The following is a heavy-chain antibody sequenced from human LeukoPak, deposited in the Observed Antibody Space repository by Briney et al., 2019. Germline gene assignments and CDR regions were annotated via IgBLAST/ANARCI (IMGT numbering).Heavy chain of an antibody. CDR1: GGSISSYY. D-gene: IGHD6-19*01. Sequence: SETLSLTCTVSGGSISSYYWSWIRQPPGKGLEWIGYIYCSGSTNYNPSLKSRVTISVDTSKNQFPLKLSSVTAADTAVYYGARRPSGWYDYFDYWGQGTLVTVSS. J-gene: IGHJ4*02. CDR2: IYCSGST. CDR3: ARRPSGWYDYFDY. V-gene: IGHV4-59*08.